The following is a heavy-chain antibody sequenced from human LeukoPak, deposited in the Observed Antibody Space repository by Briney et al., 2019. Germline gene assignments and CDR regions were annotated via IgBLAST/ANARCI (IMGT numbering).Heavy chain of an antibody. CDR1: GFTFSNAW. Sequence: PGGSLRLSCAASGFTFSNAWMSWVRQAPGKGLEWVGRIKSKTDGGTTDYAAPVKGRFTISRDDSKNTLYLQMNSLLTEDTAVYYCTTGGIPAAGRGRNWFDPWGQGTLVTVSS. V-gene: IGHV3-15*01. CDR2: IKSKTDGGTT. D-gene: IGHD6-25*01. J-gene: IGHJ5*02. CDR3: TTGGIPAAGRGRNWFDP.